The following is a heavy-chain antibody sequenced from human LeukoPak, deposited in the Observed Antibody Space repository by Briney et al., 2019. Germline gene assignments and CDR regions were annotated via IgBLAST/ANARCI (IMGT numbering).Heavy chain of an antibody. J-gene: IGHJ4*02. CDR1: VFTFSDYY. D-gene: IGHD1-26*01. CDR2: ISSSGSTI. CDR3: AREISGERTYYFDY. Sequence: GGSLRLSCAASVFTFSDYYMSWIRQAPGKGLKWVSYISSSGSTIYYADSVRGRFTISRDNAKNSLYLQMNSLRAEDTAVYYCAREISGERTYYFDYWGQGTLVTVSS. V-gene: IGHV3-11*01.